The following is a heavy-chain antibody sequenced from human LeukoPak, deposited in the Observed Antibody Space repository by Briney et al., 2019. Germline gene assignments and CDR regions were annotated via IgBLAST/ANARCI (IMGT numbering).Heavy chain of an antibody. CDR2: IYYSGST. J-gene: IGHJ4*02. Sequence: PSETLSLTCTVPGGSISSYYWSWIRQPPGKGLEWIGYIYYSGSTNYNPSLKSRVTISVDTSKNQFSLKLSSVTAADTAVYYCARDLVDSSGWYSQGLGYWGQGTLVTVSS. CDR1: GGSISSYY. V-gene: IGHV4-59*01. D-gene: IGHD6-19*01. CDR3: ARDLVDSSGWYSQGLGY.